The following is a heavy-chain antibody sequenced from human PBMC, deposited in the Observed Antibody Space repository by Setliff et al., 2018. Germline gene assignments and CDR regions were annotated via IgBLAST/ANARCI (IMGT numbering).Heavy chain of an antibody. Sequence: SETLSLTCTVSGGSITNSYWSWIRQTPGKGLEWIGYVYNNGNNGITKYNPSLRSRVTMSLDTSKNNFSMQLRSVTAADTALYYCARDYSGPTSCFAKYFDNWGHGILVTVSS. CDR2: VYNNGNNGIT. D-gene: IGHD2-2*01. CDR3: ARDYSGPTSCFAKYFDN. J-gene: IGHJ4*01. V-gene: IGHV4-59*13. CDR1: GGSITNSY.